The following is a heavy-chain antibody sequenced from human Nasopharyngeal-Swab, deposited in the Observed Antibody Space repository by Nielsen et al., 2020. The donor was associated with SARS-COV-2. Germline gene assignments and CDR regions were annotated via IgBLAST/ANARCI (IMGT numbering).Heavy chain of an antibody. CDR3: ARDLGITMVRGVTRDNWFDP. Sequence: VRQMPGKGLEWVANIKQDGSEKYYVDSVKGRFTISRDNAKNSLYLQMNNLRAEDTAVYYCARDLGITMVRGVTRDNWFDPWGQGTLVTVSS. D-gene: IGHD3-10*01. J-gene: IGHJ5*02. V-gene: IGHV3-7*04. CDR2: IKQDGSEK.